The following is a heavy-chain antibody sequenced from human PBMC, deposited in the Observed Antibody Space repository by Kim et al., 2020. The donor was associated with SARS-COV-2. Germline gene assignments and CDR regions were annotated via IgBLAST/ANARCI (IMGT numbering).Heavy chain of an antibody. D-gene: IGHD6-19*01. CDR3: AKGKDRDSSGWERRIYYGMDV. CDR1: GFTFSSYA. J-gene: IGHJ6*02. Sequence: GGSLRLSCAASGFTFSSYAMSWVRQAPGKGLEWVSAISGSGGSTYYADSVKGRFTISRDNSKNTLYLQMNSLRAEDKAVYYCAKGKDRDSSGWERRIYYGMDVWGQGTTVTVSS. CDR2: ISGSGGST. V-gene: IGHV3-23*01.